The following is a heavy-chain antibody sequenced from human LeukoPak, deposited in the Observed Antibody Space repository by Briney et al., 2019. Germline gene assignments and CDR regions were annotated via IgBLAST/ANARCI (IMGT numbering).Heavy chain of an antibody. CDR2: IYYSGST. D-gene: IGHD2-2*01. CDR1: GGSISSGGYY. V-gene: IGHV4-31*03. CDR3: ARAGYCSSTSCIMFDH. J-gene: IGHJ4*02. Sequence: SETLSLTCTVSGGSISSGGYYWSWIRQHPGKGLEWIGYIYYSGSTYYNPSLKSRVTISVDTSKNQFSLKLSSVTAADTAVYYCARAGYCSSTSCIMFDHWGQGTLVTVSS.